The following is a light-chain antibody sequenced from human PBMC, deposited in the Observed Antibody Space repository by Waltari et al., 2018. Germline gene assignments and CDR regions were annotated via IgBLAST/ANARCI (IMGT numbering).Light chain of an antibody. J-gene: IGKJ2*01. CDR3: QQYKTYF. Sequence: DIQMTQSPSTLSASLVDRVTISCRASQSVGSWLAWYQVKPGKVPKLLISQTSILEDGVSSRFSGSGSGTDFTLTIDSLEPDDFATYYCQQYKTYFFGQGTRLEI. CDR2: QTS. V-gene: IGKV1-5*03. CDR1: QSVGSW.